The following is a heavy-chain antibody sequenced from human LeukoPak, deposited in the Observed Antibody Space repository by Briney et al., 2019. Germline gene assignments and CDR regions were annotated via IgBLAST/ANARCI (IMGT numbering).Heavy chain of an antibody. CDR1: GYTFTSYG. V-gene: IGHV1-18*01. D-gene: IGHD1-1*01. J-gene: IGHJ4*02. CDR2: ISAYNGNT. CDR3: ARDKYRSERRLPSFDY. Sequence: ASVKVSCKASGYTFTSYGISWVRQAPGQGLEWMGRISAYNGNTNYAQKLQGRVTMTTDTSTSTAYMELRSLRSDDTAVYYCARDKYRSERRLPSFDYWGQGTLVTVSS.